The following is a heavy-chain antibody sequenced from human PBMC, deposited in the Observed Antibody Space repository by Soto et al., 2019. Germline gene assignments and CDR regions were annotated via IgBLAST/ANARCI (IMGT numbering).Heavy chain of an antibody. CDR3: ARDRYGLDV. Sequence: PSETLSLTCTVSGGSISGFYWSWIRQPPGKGLEWIGYIYYSGSTNYNPSLESRVTISVDTSKNQFSLKLTSLSAADTAVYFCARDRYGLDVWGQGTTVTVS. V-gene: IGHV4-59*12. CDR1: GGSISGFY. CDR2: IYYSGST. J-gene: IGHJ6*01.